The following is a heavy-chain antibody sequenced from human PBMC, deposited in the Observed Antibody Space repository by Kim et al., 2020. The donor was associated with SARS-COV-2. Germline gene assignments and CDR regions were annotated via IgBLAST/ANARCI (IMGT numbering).Heavy chain of an antibody. CDR2: IKSKTDGGTT. CDR3: TTCASPRRSMITFGGGIEPHL. D-gene: IGHD3-16*02. J-gene: IGHJ5*02. Sequence: GGSLRLSCAASGFTFSNAWMSWVRQAPGKGLEWVGRIKSKTDGGTTDYAAPVKVRFTIARDDSKDTLYLQMNSLKTEDTAVYYCTTCASPRRSMITFGGGIEPHLWGQGTLVTVSS. V-gene: IGHV3-15*01. CDR1: GFTFSNAW.